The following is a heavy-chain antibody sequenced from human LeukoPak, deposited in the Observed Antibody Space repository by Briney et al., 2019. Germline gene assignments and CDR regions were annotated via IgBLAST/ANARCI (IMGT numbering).Heavy chain of an antibody. CDR1: GFTFSSHD. Sequence: GGSLRLSCAASGFTFSSHDMSWVRQAPGKGLDWVSAVSASGGRTYDADSVKGRFTISRDNSKNTVYLQMNSLRAEDTAVYYCAKDSTRTGTYYFDFWGQGTLVTVSS. CDR3: AKDSTRTGTYYFDF. J-gene: IGHJ4*02. CDR2: VSASGGRT. D-gene: IGHD1-1*01. V-gene: IGHV3-23*01.